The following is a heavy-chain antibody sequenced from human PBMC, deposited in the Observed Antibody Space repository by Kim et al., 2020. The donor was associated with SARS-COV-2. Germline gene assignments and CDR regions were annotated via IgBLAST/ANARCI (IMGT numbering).Heavy chain of an antibody. Sequence: SVKVSCKASGFTFTSSAVQWVRQARGQRLEWIGWIVVGSGNTNYAQKFQERVTITRDMSTSTAYMELSSLRSEDTAVYYCAADAMVRGVIITAFWGQGTLVTVSS. D-gene: IGHD3-10*01. V-gene: IGHV1-58*01. CDR2: IVVGSGNT. CDR1: GFTFTSSA. CDR3: AADAMVRGVIITAF. J-gene: IGHJ4*02.